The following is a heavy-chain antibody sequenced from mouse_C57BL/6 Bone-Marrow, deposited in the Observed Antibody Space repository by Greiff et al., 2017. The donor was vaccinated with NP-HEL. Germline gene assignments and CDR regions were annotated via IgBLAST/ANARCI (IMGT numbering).Heavy chain of an antibody. CDR3: ARVSGNSNYFDY. Sequence: QVQLQQPGAELVKPGASVKLSCKASGYTFTSYWMHWVKQRPGQGLAWIGMIHPNSGSTNYNEKFKSKATLTVDKSSSTAYMQLSSLTSEYSAVYYCARVSGNSNYFDYWGQGTTLTVSS. CDR1: GYTFTSYW. V-gene: IGHV1-64*01. CDR2: IHPNSGST. D-gene: IGHD2-1*01. J-gene: IGHJ2*01.